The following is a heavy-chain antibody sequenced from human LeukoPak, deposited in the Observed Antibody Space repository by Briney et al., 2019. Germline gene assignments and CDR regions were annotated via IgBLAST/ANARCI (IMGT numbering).Heavy chain of an antibody. D-gene: IGHD2-15*01. V-gene: IGHV1-8*01. Sequence: ASVKVSCKASGYTFTSYDFDWVRQGTGQGLEWVGGMDPNSGDTGYAQKFQGRGRMTRNSSISTAYMELSSLRSEDPAVYYCAPGNRRWPPGDWGQGTLVTASS. CDR2: MDPNSGDT. J-gene: IGHJ4*02. CDR1: GYTFTSYD. CDR3: APGNRRWPPGD.